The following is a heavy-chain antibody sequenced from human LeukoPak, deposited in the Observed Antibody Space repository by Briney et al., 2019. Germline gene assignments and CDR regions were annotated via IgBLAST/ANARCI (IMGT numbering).Heavy chain of an antibody. D-gene: IGHD1-26*01. CDR3: ARESIVGATTVLFDY. V-gene: IGHV3-30-3*01. CDR2: ISYDGSNK. CDR1: GFTFSSYA. J-gene: IGHJ4*02. Sequence: GGSLRLSCAASGFTFSSYAMHWVRQAPVKGLEWVAVISYDGSNKYYADSVKGRFTISRDNSKNTLHLQMNSLRAEDTAVYYCARESIVGATTVLFDYWGQGTPVTVSS.